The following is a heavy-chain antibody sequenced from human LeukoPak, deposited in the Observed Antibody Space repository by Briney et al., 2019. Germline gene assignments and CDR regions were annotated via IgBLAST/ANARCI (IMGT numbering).Heavy chain of an antibody. J-gene: IGHJ5*02. D-gene: IGHD6-13*01. CDR3: AREIGGNSWPGVRFDP. V-gene: IGHV4-4*07. Sequence: SETLSLTCTVSGGSISSYYWSWIRQPAGKGLEWIGRMYISGFTYYNPSLKSRVTMSVDTSKNQFSLKLSSVTAADTAVYYCAREIGGNSWPGVRFDPWGQGILVTVSS. CDR1: GGSISSYY. CDR2: MYISGFT.